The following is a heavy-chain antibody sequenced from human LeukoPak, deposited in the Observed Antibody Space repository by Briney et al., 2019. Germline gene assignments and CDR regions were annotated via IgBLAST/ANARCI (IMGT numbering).Heavy chain of an antibody. V-gene: IGHV4-39*07. CDR3: ARGRRDGYMLLWEDY. D-gene: IGHD5-24*01. CDR1: GGSITSSSYY. J-gene: IGHJ4*02. Sequence: SETLSLTCTVSGGSITSSSYYWGWIRQPPGNGLEWIGSIYYSGSTYYNPSLNSRVTISVHTSKNQFSLKLSSMTAADTALYYCARGRRDGYMLLWEDYWGQGTLVTVSS. CDR2: IYYSGST.